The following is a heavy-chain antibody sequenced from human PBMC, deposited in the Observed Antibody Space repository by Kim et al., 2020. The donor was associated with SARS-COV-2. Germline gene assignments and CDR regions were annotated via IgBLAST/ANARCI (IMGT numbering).Heavy chain of an antibody. CDR2: TNPNSGAT. CDR1: GYTFTGYY. J-gene: IGHJ4*02. CDR3: ARRRGGFTGSSGFDY. Sequence: ASVKVSCKTSGYTFTGYYMHWVRQAPGQGLEWMGWTNPNSGATKYAQKFQGRVTMTRDTSITTVYMEVSSLRSAYTAVYYCARRRGGFTGSSGFDYWGQGTVVTVSS. V-gene: IGHV1-2*02. D-gene: IGHD6-13*01.